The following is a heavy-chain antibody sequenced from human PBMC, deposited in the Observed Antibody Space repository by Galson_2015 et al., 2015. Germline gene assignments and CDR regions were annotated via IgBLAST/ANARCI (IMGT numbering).Heavy chain of an antibody. D-gene: IGHD3-22*01. Sequence: SLRLSCAASGFTFSSYWMSWVRQAPGKGLEWVANIKQDGSEKYYVDSVKGRFTISRDNAKNSLYLQMNSLRAEDTAVYYCARDAFYYYDSSGYSPFDYWGQGTLVTVSS. CDR2: IKQDGSEK. J-gene: IGHJ4*02. CDR1: GFTFSSYW. CDR3: ARDAFYYYDSSGYSPFDY. V-gene: IGHV3-7*01.